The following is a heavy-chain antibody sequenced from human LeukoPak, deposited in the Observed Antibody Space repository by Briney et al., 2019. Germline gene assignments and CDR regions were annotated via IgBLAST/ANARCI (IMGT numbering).Heavy chain of an antibody. Sequence: ASVKVSCKASGYTFTGYYMHWVRQAPGQGLEWMGRINPNSGGTNYAQKFQGRVTMTRDTSISTAYMELSRLRSDDTAVYYCARARNIVVVPAAIRAFDIWGQGTMVTVSS. J-gene: IGHJ3*02. CDR1: GYTFTGYY. CDR2: INPNSGGT. CDR3: ARARNIVVVPAAIRAFDI. V-gene: IGHV1-2*06. D-gene: IGHD2-2*01.